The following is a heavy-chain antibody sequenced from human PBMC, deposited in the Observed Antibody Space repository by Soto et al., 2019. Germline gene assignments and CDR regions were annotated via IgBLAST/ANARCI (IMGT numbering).Heavy chain of an antibody. CDR2: TYYRSKWYN. CDR3: ARAGVYDFWSGYYYYGMDV. D-gene: IGHD3-3*01. CDR1: GDSVSSNSAA. V-gene: IGHV6-1*01. J-gene: IGHJ6*02. Sequence: SQTLSLTCAISGDSVSSNSAAWNWIRQSPSRGLEWLGRTYYRSKWYNDYAVSVKSRITINPDTSKNQFSLQLNSVTPEDTAVYYCARAGVYDFWSGYYYYGMDVWGQGTTVTVSS.